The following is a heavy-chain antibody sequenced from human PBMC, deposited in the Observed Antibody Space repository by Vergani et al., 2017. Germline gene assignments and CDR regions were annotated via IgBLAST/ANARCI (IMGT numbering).Heavy chain of an antibody. D-gene: IGHD6-13*01. CDR1: GFIFDDYA. Sequence: EVQLVESGGGLVQPGRSLRLSCAASGFIFDDYAMHWVRQVPGKGLEWVSGISWSSGTIGYTDSVKGRFTISRDNAKNSLYLQMNSLIPEDTALYYCAKDIKVKGGSSWSRGWDIWGQGTMVTVSS. CDR2: ISWSSGTI. J-gene: IGHJ3*02. V-gene: IGHV3-9*01. CDR3: AKDIKVKGGSSWSRGWDI.